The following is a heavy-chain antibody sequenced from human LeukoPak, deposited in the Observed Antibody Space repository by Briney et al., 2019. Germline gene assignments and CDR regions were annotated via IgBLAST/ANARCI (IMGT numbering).Heavy chain of an antibody. J-gene: IGHJ4*02. D-gene: IGHD3-22*01. CDR1: GFTFSSYA. V-gene: IGHV3-23*01. Sequence: GGSLRLSCAASGFTFSSYAMCWVRQAPGKGLEWVSAISGSGGSTYYADSAKGRFTISRDNSKNTLYLQMNSLRAEDTAVYYCAKDAPYYYDSSGYDDYWGQGTLVTVSS. CDR2: ISGSGGST. CDR3: AKDAPYYYDSSGYDDY.